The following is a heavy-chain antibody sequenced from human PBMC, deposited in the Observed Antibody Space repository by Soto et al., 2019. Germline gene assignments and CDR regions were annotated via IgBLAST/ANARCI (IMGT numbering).Heavy chain of an antibody. J-gene: IGHJ6*04. CDR3: ADSGSYADV. CDR1: GFTFSSYW. Sequence: EVQLVESGGGLVQPGGSLRLSCAASGFTFSSYWMTWVRQAPGKGLEWVANIKEDGSEQYYVDSVKGRFTISRDHAKNSVSPQINRLRAEDTAVYYCADSGSYADVWGTGTTVTVSS. V-gene: IGHV3-7*01. D-gene: IGHD5-12*01. CDR2: IKEDGSEQ.